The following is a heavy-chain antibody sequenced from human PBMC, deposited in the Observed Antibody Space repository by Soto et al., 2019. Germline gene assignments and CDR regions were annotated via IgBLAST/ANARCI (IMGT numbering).Heavy chain of an antibody. CDR2: ISGSGGST. CDR1: GFTFSSYA. Sequence: EVQLLESGGGLVQPGGSLRLSCAASGFTFSSYAMSWVRQDPGKGLEWVSAISGSGGSTYYADSVKGRFTTSRDNSKNPLYLQSNSLRAEDTAVYYCAKLIGVVPAAIFGAFGIWGQGTMVTVSS. CDR3: AKLIGVVPAAIFGAFGI. J-gene: IGHJ3*02. D-gene: IGHD2-2*02. V-gene: IGHV3-23*01.